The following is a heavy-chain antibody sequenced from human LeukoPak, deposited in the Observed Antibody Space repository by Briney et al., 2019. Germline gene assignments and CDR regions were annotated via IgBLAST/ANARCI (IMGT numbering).Heavy chain of an antibody. CDR1: GYTFTSYD. D-gene: IGHD6-13*01. CDR2: MNPNSGNT. J-gene: IGHJ4*02. Sequence: ASVKVSCKASGYTFTSYDINWVRQATGQGLERMGWMNPNSGNTGYAQKFQGRVTMTRNTSISTAYMELSSLRSEDTAVYYCARVEEQLDNFDYWGQGTLVTVSS. V-gene: IGHV1-8*01. CDR3: ARVEEQLDNFDY.